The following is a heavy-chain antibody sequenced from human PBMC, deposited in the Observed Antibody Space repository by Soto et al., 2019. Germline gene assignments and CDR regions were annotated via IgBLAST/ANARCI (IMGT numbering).Heavy chain of an antibody. CDR1: GFTFSSYS. V-gene: IGHV3-21*01. CDR3: ARDLGIVVVISPAHAFDI. J-gene: IGHJ3*02. Sequence: EVQLVESGGGLVKPGGSLRLSCAASGFTFSSYSMNWVRQAPGKGLEWVSSISSSSSYIYYADSVKGRFTISRDNAKKSLYLQMISLRAEDTAVYYCARDLGIVVVISPAHAFDIWGQGTMVTVSS. D-gene: IGHD3-22*01. CDR2: ISSSSSYI.